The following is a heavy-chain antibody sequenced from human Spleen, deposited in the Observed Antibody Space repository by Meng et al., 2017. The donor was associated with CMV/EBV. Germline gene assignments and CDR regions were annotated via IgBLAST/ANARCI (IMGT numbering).Heavy chain of an antibody. CDR2: INPNSGGT. J-gene: IGHJ4*02. V-gene: IGHV1-2*02. CDR3: AREGIQLWFRSLDY. CDR1: GYPFSGYY. D-gene: IGHD5-18*01. Sequence: ASVKVSCKTSGYPFSGYYVDWVRQAPGQGLEWMGWINPNSGGTNYAQKFQGRVTMTRDTSISTAYMELSRLRSDDTAVYYCAREGIQLWFRSLDYWGQGTLVTVSS.